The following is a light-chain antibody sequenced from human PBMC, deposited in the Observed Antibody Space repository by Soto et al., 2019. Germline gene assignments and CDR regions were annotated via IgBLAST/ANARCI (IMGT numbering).Light chain of an antibody. CDR3: QQYNTYTLYT. CDR1: QSISTW. J-gene: IGKJ2*01. V-gene: IGKV1-5*01. CDR2: DAS. Sequence: DIQLTQSPSTLSASLGDRVTITCRASQSISTWLAWYQQKPGKTPSLLIYDASTLETGVLSRFSGRGSGTEFTLTISSLQPDDFATYYCQQYNTYTLYTFGQGTKLEIK.